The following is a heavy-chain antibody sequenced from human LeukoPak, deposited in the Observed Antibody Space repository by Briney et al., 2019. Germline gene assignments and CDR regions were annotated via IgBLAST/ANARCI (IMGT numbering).Heavy chain of an antibody. V-gene: IGHV3-21*04. D-gene: IGHD4-17*01. Sequence: GGSLRLTCAASGFTFSSYSMNRVRQAPGKGLEWVSSISSSSSYIYYADSVKGRFTISRDNAKNSLYLQMNSLRAEDTALYHCARGRPYGDYLSDFDYWGQGTLVTVSS. CDR3: ARGRPYGDYLSDFDY. CDR1: GFTFSSYS. CDR2: ISSSSSYI. J-gene: IGHJ4*02.